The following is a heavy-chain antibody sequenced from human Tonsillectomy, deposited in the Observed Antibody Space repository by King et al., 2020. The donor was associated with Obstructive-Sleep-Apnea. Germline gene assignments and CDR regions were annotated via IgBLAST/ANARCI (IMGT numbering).Heavy chain of an antibody. J-gene: IGHJ4*02. D-gene: IGHD2-2*01. CDR3: ARRRCNSTSCFFDY. CDR1: GYSFTNYF. CDR2: IDPIDSYT. Sequence: VQLVESGAEVKKPGESLRISCKGSGYSFTNYFIIWVRQMPGKGLEWMGRIDPIDSYTYYSPSFQGHVTISADKSISTAHLQWSSLKASDTAMYYCARRRCNSTSCFFDYWGQGTLVTVSS. V-gene: IGHV5-10-1*01.